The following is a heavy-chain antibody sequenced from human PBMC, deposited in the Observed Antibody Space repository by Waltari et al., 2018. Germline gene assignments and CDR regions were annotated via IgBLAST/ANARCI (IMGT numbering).Heavy chain of an antibody. CDR1: GASISSYY. V-gene: IGHV4-59*13. J-gene: IGHJ6*03. CDR3: ARDGGLDYYYYYMDV. CDR2: LYSTRSP. Sequence: QVQLQESGPGLVKPSETLSLTCTVSGASISSYYWSWIRQPPGKGLEWVGYLYSTRSPNHNPSLQRRITISVDKSKNQSSLKLSSVTAADTAVYYCARDGGLDYYYYYMDVWGKGTTVSVSS. D-gene: IGHD3-16*01.